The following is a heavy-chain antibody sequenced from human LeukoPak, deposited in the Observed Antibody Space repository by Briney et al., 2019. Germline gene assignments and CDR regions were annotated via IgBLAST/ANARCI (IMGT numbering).Heavy chain of an antibody. CDR3: ARHSGSYYRNPFDY. D-gene: IGHD1-26*01. Sequence: ASVKVSCKASGYTFTGYYMHWVRQAPGQGLEWMGWINPNSGGTNYAQKFQGRVTMTRDTSISTAYMELSRLRSDDTAVYYCARHSGSYYRNPFDYWGQGTLVTVSS. J-gene: IGHJ4*02. CDR1: GYTFTGYY. V-gene: IGHV1-2*02. CDR2: INPNSGGT.